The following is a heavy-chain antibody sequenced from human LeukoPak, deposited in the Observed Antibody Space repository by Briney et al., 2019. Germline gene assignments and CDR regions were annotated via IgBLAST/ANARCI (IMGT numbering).Heavy chain of an antibody. D-gene: IGHD5-24*01. CDR2: IYYSGST. V-gene: IGHV4-59*01. CDR3: ARSQRVFDY. J-gene: IGHJ4*02. CDR1: GGSISSYY. Sequence: SETLSFICTVSGGSISSYYWSWIRQPPGKGLEWIGYIYYSGSTNYNPSLKSRVTISVDTSKNQFSLKLSSVTAADTAVYYCARSQRVFDYWGQGTLVTVSS.